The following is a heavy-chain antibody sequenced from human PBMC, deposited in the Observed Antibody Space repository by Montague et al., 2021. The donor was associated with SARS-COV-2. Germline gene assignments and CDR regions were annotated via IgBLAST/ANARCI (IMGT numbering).Heavy chain of an antibody. V-gene: IGHV4-61*02. J-gene: IGHJ4*02. Sequence: TLSLTCTVSGGSISRGYYYWSWIRLPAGKGLEWIGRIYRSGSPNYXPSLESRVVLSVDTSRNQLSMKMTSVTAADTAMYYCARGVVTGVVTVTGGLDSWGPGTLVIVSS. CDR1: GGSISRGYYY. D-gene: IGHD2-21*02. CDR3: ARGVVTGVVTVTGGLDS. CDR2: IYRSGSP.